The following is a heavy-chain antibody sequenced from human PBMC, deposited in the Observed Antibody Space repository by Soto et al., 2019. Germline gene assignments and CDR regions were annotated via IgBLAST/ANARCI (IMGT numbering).Heavy chain of an antibody. D-gene: IGHD6-13*01. CDR2: MNPNSGNT. Sequence: ASVKVSCKASGYTFTSYDINWVRQATGQGLEWMGWMNPNSGNTGYAQKFQGRVTMTRNTSISTAYMELSSLRSEDTAVYYCAGGSPLPPIAAVSDDFDIWGQGTMVTVSS. CDR1: GYTFTSYD. V-gene: IGHV1-8*01. J-gene: IGHJ3*02. CDR3: AGGSPLPPIAAVSDDFDI.